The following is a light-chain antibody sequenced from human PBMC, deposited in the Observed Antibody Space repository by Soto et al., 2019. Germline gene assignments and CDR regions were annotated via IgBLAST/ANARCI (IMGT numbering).Light chain of an antibody. CDR2: DAS. J-gene: IGKJ1*01. CDR3: QHRSYWPSWT. CDR1: QSVGTY. V-gene: IGKV3-11*01. Sequence: ENVLTQSPGTLSLSPGEIATLSCRASQSVGTYLAWYQQKPGQAPRLLIFDASKRATGIPARFSGSGSATDFTLTIGSLETEDLSVYYCQHRSYWPSWTFGAGTKVEIK.